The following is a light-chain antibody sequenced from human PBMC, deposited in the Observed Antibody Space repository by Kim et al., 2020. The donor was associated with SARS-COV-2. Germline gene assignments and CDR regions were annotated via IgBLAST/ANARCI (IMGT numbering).Light chain of an antibody. CDR1: SLRSYY. Sequence: SSELTQDPAVSVALGQTVSITCQGDSLRSYYATWYQQKPGQAPILVIYGKNNRPSGIPDRFSGSSSGNTASFTITGTQAGDEADYYCNSRDSNDNVVFGG. CDR3: NSRDSNDNVV. J-gene: IGLJ2*01. CDR2: GKN. V-gene: IGLV3-19*01.